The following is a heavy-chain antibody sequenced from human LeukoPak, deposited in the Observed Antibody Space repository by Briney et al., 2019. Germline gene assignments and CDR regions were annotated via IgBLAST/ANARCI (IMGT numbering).Heavy chain of an antibody. CDR3: ARTDYDILTGQTYYYGMDV. V-gene: IGHV3-30*03. CDR1: GFTFSAYA. J-gene: IGHJ6*02. Sequence: QSGGSLRLSCAVSGFTFSAYAMHWVRQAPGKGLGWVAAISYDGSNKWYGDSVKGRFTISRDNSKNTLYLQMSSLKVEDTGVYYCARTDYDILTGQTYYYGMDVWGQGTTVTVSS. D-gene: IGHD3-9*01. CDR2: ISYDGSNK.